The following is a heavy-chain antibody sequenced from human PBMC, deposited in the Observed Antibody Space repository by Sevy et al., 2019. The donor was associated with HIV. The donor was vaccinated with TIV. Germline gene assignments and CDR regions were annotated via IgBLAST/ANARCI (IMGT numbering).Heavy chain of an antibody. J-gene: IGHJ3*01. CDR2: IGTLLDT. CDR1: GFTFSTYD. D-gene: IGHD6-13*01. V-gene: IGHV3-13*01. CDR3: ARACTAAGYKSGPIDAFDV. Sequence: RGSLRLSCAASGFTFSTYDMHWVRQVAGEGLEWVSGIGTLLDTYYAASVKGRFIISRDNAKNSLFLQMNSLRAGDTVIYYCARACTAAGYKSGPIDAFDVWGQGTVVTVSS.